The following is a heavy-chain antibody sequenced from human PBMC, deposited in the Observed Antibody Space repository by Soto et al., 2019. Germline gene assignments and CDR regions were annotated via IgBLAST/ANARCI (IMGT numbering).Heavy chain of an antibody. CDR3: ARRLPAFDV. V-gene: IGHV1-3*01. CDR1: GYTFTNYA. J-gene: IGHJ3*01. Sequence: QVQLVQSGAEVSKPGASVKISCRSSGYTFTNYALHWVRQAPGQGLEWMGWVNPSNGHTKYSESFQGRLSLTRNPSANPAYMELSSLRPGDPAFYYCARRLPAFDVWGQGTLVTVSS. CDR2: VNPSNGHT.